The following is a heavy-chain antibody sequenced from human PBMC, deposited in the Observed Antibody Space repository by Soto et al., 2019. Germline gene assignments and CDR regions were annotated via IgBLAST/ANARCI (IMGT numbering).Heavy chain of an antibody. CDR1: GASMSEYF. CDR2: IYYLGST. V-gene: IGHV4-59*01. D-gene: IGHD3-10*01. CDR3: ARDGYDGSGSPYPAF. Sequence: SETLSLTCTVSGASMSEYFWSWIRQSPGKGLEWIGYIYYLGSTDYNPSLKSRVTISVDTSKRQFSLSLTSVTAADTAVYYCARDGYDGSGSPYPAFWGPGTQVTVSS. J-gene: IGHJ4*02.